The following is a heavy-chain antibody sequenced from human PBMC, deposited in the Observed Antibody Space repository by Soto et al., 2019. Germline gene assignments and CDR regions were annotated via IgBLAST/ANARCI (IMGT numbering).Heavy chain of an antibody. CDR1: VFPFTILG. J-gene: IGHJ6*03. Sequence: APVKVSCPAFVFPFTILGISVVRKAPAQRLECMGWISASNGNTNYGQQLQGRGTMTTDTSTSTAYMELRSLRSDDTAVYYCARVREKKRTYYYYYMDVWGKGTTVTVSS. CDR3: ARVREKKRTYYYYYMDV. CDR2: ISASNGNT. V-gene: IGHV1-18*01.